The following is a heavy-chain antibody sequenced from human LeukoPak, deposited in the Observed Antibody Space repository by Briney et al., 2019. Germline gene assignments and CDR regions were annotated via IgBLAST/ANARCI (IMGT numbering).Heavy chain of an antibody. D-gene: IGHD1-14*01. CDR3: ARGRNRLLKNGPYNY. V-gene: IGHV4-34*01. Sequence: SETLSLTCAVYGGSVRDNYWSWIRQPPGKGLEWIGEIHHSGSTNYNPSLKSRVTISVDTSKNQFSLKLSSVTAADTAVYYCARGRNRLLKNGPYNYWGQGTLVTVSS. CDR2: IHHSGST. J-gene: IGHJ4*02. CDR1: GGSVRDNY.